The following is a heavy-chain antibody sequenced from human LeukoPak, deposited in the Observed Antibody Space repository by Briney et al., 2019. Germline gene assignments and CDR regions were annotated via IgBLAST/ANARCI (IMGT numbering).Heavy chain of an antibody. J-gene: IGHJ6*03. D-gene: IGHD2-15*01. CDR2: IYTSGST. CDR3: ARLEVVAASYYMDV. Sequence: PSETLSLTCTVSGGSISSYYWGWIRQPPGKGLEWIGYIYTSGSTNYNPSLKSRVTISIDTSKNQFSLKLSSVTAADTAVYYCARLEVVAASYYMDVWGKGTTVTVSS. CDR1: GGSISSYY. V-gene: IGHV4-4*09.